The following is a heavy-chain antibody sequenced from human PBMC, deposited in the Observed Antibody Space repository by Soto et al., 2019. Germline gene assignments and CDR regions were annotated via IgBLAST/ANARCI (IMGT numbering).Heavy chain of an antibody. Sequence: QVQLQESGPGLVKPSDTLSLTCAVSGYSISSSNWWGWIRQPPGKGLEWIGYIYYSGTTYYNPSLKSRVTTSVAPSKNQFSPKLTSVTAVDTAVYYCARREIQGPIDYWGQGTLVTVSS. CDR2: IYYSGTT. D-gene: IGHD1-26*01. J-gene: IGHJ4*02. CDR1: GYSISSSNW. V-gene: IGHV4-28*01. CDR3: ARREIQGPIDY.